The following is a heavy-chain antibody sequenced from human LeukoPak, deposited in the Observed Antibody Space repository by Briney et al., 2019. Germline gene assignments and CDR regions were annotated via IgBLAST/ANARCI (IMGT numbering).Heavy chain of an antibody. D-gene: IGHD3-10*01. CDR1: GYTFTSYD. CDR3: ARVGRALYGSGSYYFGY. V-gene: IGHV1-8*01. J-gene: IGHJ4*02. CDR2: MNPNSGNT. Sequence: ASVKVSCKASGYTFTSYDINWVRQATRQGLEWMGWMNPNSGNTGYAQKFQGRVTMTRNTSISTAYMELSSLRSEDTAVYYCARVGRALYGSGSYYFGYWGQGTLVTVSS.